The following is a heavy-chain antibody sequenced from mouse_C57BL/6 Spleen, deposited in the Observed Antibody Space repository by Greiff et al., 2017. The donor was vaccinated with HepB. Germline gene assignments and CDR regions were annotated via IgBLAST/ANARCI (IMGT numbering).Heavy chain of an antibody. V-gene: IGHV1-22*01. J-gene: IGHJ4*01. CDR2: INPNNGGT. CDR1: GYTFTDYN. CDR3: ARSNGNYYAMDY. D-gene: IGHD2-1*01. Sequence: EVHLVESGPELVKPGASVKMSCKASGYTFTDYNMHWVKQSHGKSLEWIGYINPNNGGTSYNQKFKGKATLTVNKSSSTAYMELRSLTSEDSAVYYCARSNGNYYAMDYWGQGTSVTVSS.